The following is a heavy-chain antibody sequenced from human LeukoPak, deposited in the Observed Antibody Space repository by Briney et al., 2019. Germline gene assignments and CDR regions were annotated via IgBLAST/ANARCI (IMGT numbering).Heavy chain of an antibody. J-gene: IGHJ4*02. CDR3: ARRLKVTEHFDY. V-gene: IGHV4-39*01. CDR1: GGSISGTSYY. Sequence: SETLSLTCTVSGGSISGTSYYWGWIRQPPGKGLEWIGSIYYTGSTYYNPSLNTRVTMSVDTSKNQFSLKLSSVTAADTAVYYCARRLKVTEHFDYWGQGTLVTVSS. D-gene: IGHD2-21*02. CDR2: IYYTGST.